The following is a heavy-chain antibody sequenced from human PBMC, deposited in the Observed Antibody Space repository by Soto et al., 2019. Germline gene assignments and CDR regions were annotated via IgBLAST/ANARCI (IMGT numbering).Heavy chain of an antibody. V-gene: IGHV6-1*01. CDR2: TYYRSKWYY. CDR1: GDSVSSNSAG. J-gene: IGHJ4*02. D-gene: IGHD3-22*01. CDR3: AREFSSGSFDY. Sequence: PSQTLSLTCAITGDSVSSNSAGWSWVRQSPSRGLEWLGRTYYRSKWYYEYAVSVRGRITINPDTSKNQYSLQLSSVTAADTAVYYCAREFSSGSFDYWGQGTLVTVSS.